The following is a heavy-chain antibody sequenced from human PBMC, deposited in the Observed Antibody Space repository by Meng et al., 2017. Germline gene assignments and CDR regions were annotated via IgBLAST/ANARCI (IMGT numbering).Heavy chain of an antibody. D-gene: IGHD6-19*01. Sequence: QGQLVGSGGGVVQPGRSLRLSCAASGFTFSSYAMHWVRQAPGKGLEWVAVISYDGSNKYYADSVKGRFTISRDNSKNTLYLQMNSLRAEDTAVYYCARSSGYLDYWGQGTLVTVSS. J-gene: IGHJ4*02. CDR3: ARSSGYLDY. CDR2: ISYDGSNK. CDR1: GFTFSSYA. V-gene: IGHV3-30*01.